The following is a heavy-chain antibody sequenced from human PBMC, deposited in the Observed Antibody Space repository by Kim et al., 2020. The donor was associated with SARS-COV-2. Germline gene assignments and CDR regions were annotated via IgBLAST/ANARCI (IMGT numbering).Heavy chain of an antibody. J-gene: IGHJ5*02. CDR3: ARHLQEIKLSSIAARRPKGGFDP. V-gene: IGHV4-39*01. CDR1: GGSISSSSYY. CDR2: IYYSGST. Sequence: SETLSLTCTVSGGSISSSSYYWGWIRQPPGKGLEWIGSIYYSGSTYYNPSLKSRVTISVDTSKNQFSLKLSSVTAADTAVYYCARHLQEIKLSSIAARRPKGGFDPWGQGTLVTVSS. D-gene: IGHD6-6*01.